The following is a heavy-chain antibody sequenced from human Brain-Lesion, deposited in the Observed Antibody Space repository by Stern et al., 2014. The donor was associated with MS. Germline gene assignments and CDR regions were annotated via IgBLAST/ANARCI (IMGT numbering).Heavy chain of an antibody. CDR3: ARFPASRPHVFDS. J-gene: IGHJ4*02. CDR2: SDHSGST. V-gene: IGHV4-4*02. CDR1: GGSISISNW. Sequence: DQLVESGPGLVKPSGTLSLTCAVSGGSISISNWWSWVRQSPGKGLEWIGESDHSGSTIYNPSLKSRVTVSVDKSKNRFSLNLRSVTAADTAVYFCARFPASRPHVFDSWGQGTLVTVSS. D-gene: IGHD6-13*01.